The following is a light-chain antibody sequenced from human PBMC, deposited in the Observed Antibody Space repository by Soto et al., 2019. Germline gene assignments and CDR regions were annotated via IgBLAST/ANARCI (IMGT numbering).Light chain of an antibody. Sequence: QSALTQPASVSGSPGQSSTISCNDTSSDVGDYKYVPWYQQHSGRAPKLMIYDATNRPSGVSNRFSGSQSGNTASLTISGLQAADEADYYCSSYTSSSTVVVFGGGTKLTVL. V-gene: IGLV2-14*03. CDR1: SSDVGDYKY. CDR3: SSYTSSSTVVV. J-gene: IGLJ2*01. CDR2: DAT.